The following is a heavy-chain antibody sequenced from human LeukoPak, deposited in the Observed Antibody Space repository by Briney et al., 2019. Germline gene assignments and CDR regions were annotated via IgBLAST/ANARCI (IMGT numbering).Heavy chain of an antibody. CDR1: GFTFSSYA. Sequence: GGSLRLSCAASGFTFSSYAMHWVRQAPGKGLEWVAVISYDGSNKYYADSVKGRFTISRDNSKNTLSLQMNSLRAEDTAVYYCAAVPPHYYYGMDVWGQGTTVTVSS. D-gene: IGHD2-2*01. J-gene: IGHJ6*02. V-gene: IGHV3-30-3*01. CDR2: ISYDGSNK. CDR3: AAVPPHYYYGMDV.